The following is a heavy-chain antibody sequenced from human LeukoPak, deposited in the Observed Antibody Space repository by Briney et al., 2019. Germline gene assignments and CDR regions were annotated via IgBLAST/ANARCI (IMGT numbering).Heavy chain of an antibody. CDR3: ARDPKGYSSSGGWFDP. J-gene: IGHJ5*02. Sequence: PGGSLRLSCAASGFTFSGSEMNWVRQAPGKGLEWVSYISSSGSTIYYADSVKGRFTISRDNAKNSLYLQMNSLRAEDAAVYYCARDPKGYSSSGGWFDPWGQGTLVTVSS. D-gene: IGHD6-13*01. V-gene: IGHV3-48*03. CDR2: ISSSGSTI. CDR1: GFTFSGSE.